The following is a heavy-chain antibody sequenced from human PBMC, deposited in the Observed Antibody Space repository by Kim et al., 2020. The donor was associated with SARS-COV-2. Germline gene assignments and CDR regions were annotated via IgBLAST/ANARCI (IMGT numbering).Heavy chain of an antibody. CDR1: GFTFRSSW. Sequence: GGSLRLSCAASGFTFRSSWMHWVRQVPGKGLVWVSRISPDGTTTYADSVTGRLTISRDNAKNTQYMPINRLSGVDTAVTYCARAISVAMDVWGQGTTFTV. V-gene: IGHV3-74*01. CDR3: ARAISVAMDV. CDR2: ISPDGTT. D-gene: IGHD6-19*01. J-gene: IGHJ6*02.